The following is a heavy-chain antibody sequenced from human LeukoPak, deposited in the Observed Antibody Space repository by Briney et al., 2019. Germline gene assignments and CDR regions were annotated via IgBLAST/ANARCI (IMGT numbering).Heavy chain of an antibody. Sequence: ASVKVSCKVSGYTLTELSMHWVRQAPGKGLEWMGGFDPEDGETIYAQKFQSRVTITRDTSASTAYMEPSSLRSEDTAVYYCARDHDRGLRFLEWLSRNWFDPWGQGTLVTVSS. CDR2: FDPEDGET. CDR1: GYTLTELS. J-gene: IGHJ5*02. V-gene: IGHV1-24*01. CDR3: ARDHDRGLRFLEWLSRNWFDP. D-gene: IGHD3-3*01.